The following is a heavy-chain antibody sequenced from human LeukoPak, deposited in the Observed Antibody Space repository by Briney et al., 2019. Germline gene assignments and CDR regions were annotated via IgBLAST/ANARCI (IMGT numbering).Heavy chain of an antibody. Sequence: PGGSLRLSCAASGFTFSSYAMHWVRQAPGKGLEWVAVISYDGSNKYYADSVKGRFTISRDNSKNTLYLQMNSLRAEDTAVYYCARDYSPYSYGYDAFDIWGQGTMVTVSS. J-gene: IGHJ3*02. V-gene: IGHV3-30*04. CDR2: ISYDGSNK. D-gene: IGHD5-18*01. CDR1: GFTFSSYA. CDR3: ARDYSPYSYGYDAFDI.